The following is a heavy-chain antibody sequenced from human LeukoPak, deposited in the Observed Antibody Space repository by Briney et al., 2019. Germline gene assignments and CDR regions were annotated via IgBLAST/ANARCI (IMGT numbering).Heavy chain of an antibody. J-gene: IGHJ4*02. CDR1: GYSFTSYW. Sequence: GESLKISCKGSGYSFTSYWIGWVRQMPGKGLEWMGIIYPGDSDTRYSPSFQGQVTISADTSISTAYLQWSSLKASDTAMYYCARRGQQEPPQFLYYFDYWGQGTLVTVPS. D-gene: IGHD6-13*01. CDR2: IYPGDSDT. CDR3: ARRGQQEPPQFLYYFDY. V-gene: IGHV5-51*01.